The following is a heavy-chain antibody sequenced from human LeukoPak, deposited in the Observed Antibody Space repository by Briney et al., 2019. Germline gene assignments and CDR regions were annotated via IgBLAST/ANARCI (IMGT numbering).Heavy chain of an antibody. CDR2: IGTASDT. V-gene: IGHV3-13*01. CDR1: GFTFSSFD. D-gene: IGHD1-1*01. Sequence: GGSLRLSCAASGFTFSSFDMHWVRQHTGQGLEWVSTIGTASDTYYPGSVEGRLTLSRDNAKNSLYLQMNSLTAGDTAVYYCARGPPRGKYYYMDVWGKGTTVTVSS. CDR3: ARGPPRGKYYYMDV. J-gene: IGHJ6*03.